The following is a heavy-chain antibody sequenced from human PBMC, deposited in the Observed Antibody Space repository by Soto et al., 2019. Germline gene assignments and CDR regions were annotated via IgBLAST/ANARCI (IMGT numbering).Heavy chain of an antibody. CDR2: IIPIFGTA. J-gene: IGHJ4*02. Sequence: SVKVSCKASGGTFSSYAISWVRQAPGQGLEWMGGIIPIFGTANYAQKFQGRVTITADKSTSTAYMELSSLRSEDTAVYYCARDGVGATRNFDYWGQGTLVTVSS. CDR1: GGTFSSYA. D-gene: IGHD1-26*01. CDR3: ARDGVGATRNFDY. V-gene: IGHV1-69*06.